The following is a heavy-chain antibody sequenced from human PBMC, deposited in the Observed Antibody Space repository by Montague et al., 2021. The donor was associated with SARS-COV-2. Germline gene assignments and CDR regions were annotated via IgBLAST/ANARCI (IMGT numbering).Heavy chain of an antibody. D-gene: IGHD1-14*01. CDR3: ARDQWYNGNYYYYYGMDV. CDR1: GASISSSSYY. CDR2: LYSSGST. V-gene: IGHV4-39*07. J-gene: IGHJ6*02. Sequence: SETLSLTCTVSGASISSSSYYWGWIRHPPRKGLELTGSLYSSGSTFNHSPLKSRAITLVDTSNNQFSLKLSLMTAADTAVYYCARDQWYNGNYYYYYGMDVWGQGTTVTVSS.